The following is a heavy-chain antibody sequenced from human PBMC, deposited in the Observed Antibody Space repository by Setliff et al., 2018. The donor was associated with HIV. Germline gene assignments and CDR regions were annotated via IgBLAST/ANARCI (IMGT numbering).Heavy chain of an antibody. Sequence: GGSLRLSCAASGFTFSSYWISWVRQAPGKGLEWVANINRDGSETYYLDPVKGRFTISRDNAKNSLYLQMDSLRVDDTAVYYCARDSGTVVGATGPGYWGQGTLVTVSS. CDR1: GFTFSSYW. J-gene: IGHJ4*02. D-gene: IGHD1-26*01. CDR2: INRDGSET. V-gene: IGHV3-7*01. CDR3: ARDSGTVVGATGPGY.